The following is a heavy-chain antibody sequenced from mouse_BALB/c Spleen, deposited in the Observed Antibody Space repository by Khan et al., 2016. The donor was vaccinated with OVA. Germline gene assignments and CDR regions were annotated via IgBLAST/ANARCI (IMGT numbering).Heavy chain of an antibody. CDR1: GYSLTRYG. D-gene: IGHD6-2*01. Sequence: QVQLKQSGPGLVTPSQSLSISCTVSGYSLTRYGVHWVRQPPGKGLEWLGLIWTGGSSTYYSARMSRLSISIDNSKSLVFLIMNRLQTDDTTLYYCGRSKYLASYWVEGTTLTVSS. CDR3: GRSKYLASY. V-gene: IGHV2-9*02. J-gene: IGHJ2*01. CDR2: IWTGGSS.